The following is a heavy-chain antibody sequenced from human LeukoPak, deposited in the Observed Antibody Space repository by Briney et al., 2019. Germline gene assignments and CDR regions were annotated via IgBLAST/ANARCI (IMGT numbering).Heavy chain of an antibody. CDR3: ATNYYGSGSYYNSNFDY. CDR2: INPNSGGT. D-gene: IGHD3-10*01. CDR1: GYTFTSYY. V-gene: IGHV1-2*02. J-gene: IGHJ4*02. Sequence: ASVKVSCKASGYTFTSYYMHWVRQAPGQGLEWMGWINPNSGGTNYAQKFQGRVTMTRDTSISTAYMELSRLRSDDTAVYYCATNYYGSGSYYNSNFDYWGQGTLVTVSS.